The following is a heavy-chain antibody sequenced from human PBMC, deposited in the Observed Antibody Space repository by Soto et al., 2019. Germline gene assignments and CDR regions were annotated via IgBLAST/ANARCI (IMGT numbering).Heavy chain of an antibody. D-gene: IGHD6-25*01. CDR2: IWYDGSSK. CDR1: GFIFNRYG. CDR3: ARGRGRPPLRYYDMDL. V-gene: IGHV3-33*01. J-gene: IGHJ6*02. Sequence: QVQLVESGGGVVQPGRSLRLSCAASGFIFNRYGMHWVRQVPGKGLEWVADIWYDGSSKHHADSVKGRFTISRDNSKNTFYQRMNNLRAEDTAVYYGARGRGRPPLRYYDMDLWGQGTTVTVSS.